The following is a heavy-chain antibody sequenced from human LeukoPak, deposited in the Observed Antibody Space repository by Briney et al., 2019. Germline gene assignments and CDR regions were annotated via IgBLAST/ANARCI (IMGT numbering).Heavy chain of an antibody. CDR3: VRGDWYFES. CDR2: INRDGTEK. Sequence: GGSLRLSCATTGFNFRGCRMTWGRQAPGKGLQWVANINRDGTEKHFLDSVEGRFTISRDNAKKSLYLQMSSLRPQDTAVYFCVRGDWYFESWGQGTLVTVSS. D-gene: IGHD2-21*01. V-gene: IGHV3-7*04. CDR1: GFNFRGCR. J-gene: IGHJ4*02.